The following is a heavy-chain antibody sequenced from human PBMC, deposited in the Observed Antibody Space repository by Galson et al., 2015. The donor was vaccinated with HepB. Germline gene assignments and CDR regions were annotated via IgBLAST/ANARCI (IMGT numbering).Heavy chain of an antibody. D-gene: IGHD3-22*01. Sequence: SVTVSCKASGGTFSSYAISWVRQAPGQGLEWMGGIIPMFGTTNYAQTFQGRVTITADESTTTAYLDLSSLRSEDTAVYYCASGQYYYDSSGYYYFDYWGQGTLVTVSS. CDR2: IIPMFGTT. V-gene: IGHV1-69*13. J-gene: IGHJ4*02. CDR3: ASGQYYYDSSGYYYFDY. CDR1: GGTFSSYA.